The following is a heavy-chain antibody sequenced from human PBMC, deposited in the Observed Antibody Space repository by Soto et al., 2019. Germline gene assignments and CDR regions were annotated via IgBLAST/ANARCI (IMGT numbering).Heavy chain of an antibody. V-gene: IGHV3-23*01. Sequence: GGSLRLSCAASGFTFSSYAMSWVRQAPGKGLEWVSAISGSGGSTYYADSVKGRFTISRDNSKNTLYLQMNSLRAEDTAVYYCATDRAHDSDKTYSYYYGMDVWGQGTTVTVSS. CDR2: ISGSGGST. CDR1: GFTFSSYA. CDR3: ATDRAHDSDKTYSYYYGMDV. J-gene: IGHJ6*02. D-gene: IGHD3-3*01.